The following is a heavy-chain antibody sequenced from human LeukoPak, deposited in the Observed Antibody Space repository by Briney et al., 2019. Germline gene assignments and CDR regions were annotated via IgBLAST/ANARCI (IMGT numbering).Heavy chain of an antibody. D-gene: IGHD5-24*01. V-gene: IGHV1-2*06. J-gene: IGHJ5*02. CDR2: INPNSGDT. Sequence: ASVKVSCKASGYTFSGYYMHWVRQAPGQGLEWMGRINPNSGDTNYAQKFQGRVTMTRDTSISTAYMELRSLRSDDTAVYYCARDSHRREFDPWGQGTLVTVSS. CDR1: GYTFSGYY. CDR3: ARDSHRREFDP.